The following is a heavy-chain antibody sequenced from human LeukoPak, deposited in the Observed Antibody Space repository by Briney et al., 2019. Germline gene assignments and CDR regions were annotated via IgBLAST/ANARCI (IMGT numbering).Heavy chain of an antibody. V-gene: IGHV4-59*01. D-gene: IGHD2-8*01. CDR3: ARDQWTFDY. J-gene: IGHJ4*02. CDR1: GGSISSYY. Sequence: SETLSLTRTVSGGSISSYYWSWIRQPPGKGLEWIGYIYYSGSTNYNPSLKSRVTISVDTSKNQFSLKLSSVTAADTAVYYCARDQWTFDYWGQGTLVTVSS. CDR2: IYYSGST.